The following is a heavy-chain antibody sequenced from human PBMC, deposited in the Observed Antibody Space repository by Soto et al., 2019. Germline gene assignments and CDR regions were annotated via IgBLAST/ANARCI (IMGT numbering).Heavy chain of an antibody. J-gene: IGHJ4*02. CDR3: ARIDRYCSSTSCYMSGFDY. V-gene: IGHV3-53*01. D-gene: IGHD2-2*02. Sequence: GGSLRLSCAASGFTVSSNYMSWVRQAPGKGLEWVSVIYSGGSTYYADSVKGRFTISRDNSKNTLYLQMNSLRAEDTAVYYCARIDRYCSSTSCYMSGFDYWGQGTMVTVYS. CDR1: GFTVSSNY. CDR2: IYSGGST.